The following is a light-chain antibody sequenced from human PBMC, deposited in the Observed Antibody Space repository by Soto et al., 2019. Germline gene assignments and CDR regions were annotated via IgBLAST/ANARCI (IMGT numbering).Light chain of an antibody. CDR3: QQYNSYS. CDR1: QSISSW. Sequence: DLQMTQSPSTLSASVGDRVNITCRASQSISSWLAWYQQKPGTAPKLLIYHASTLESGVPSRFSGSGSGTEFTLTISSLQPDDFATYYCQQYNSYSFGQGTKVDIK. V-gene: IGKV1-5*01. J-gene: IGKJ1*01. CDR2: HAS.